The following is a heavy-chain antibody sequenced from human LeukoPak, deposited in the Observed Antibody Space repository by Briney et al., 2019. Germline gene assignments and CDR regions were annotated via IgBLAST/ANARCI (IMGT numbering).Heavy chain of an antibody. CDR2: IYSGGST. CDR1: GFTFSSYS. CDR3: ARDKGYNYGYFDY. D-gene: IGHD5-18*01. V-gene: IGHV3-66*01. Sequence: PGGSLRLSCAASGFTFSSYSMNWVRQAPGKGLEWVSVIYSGGSTYYADSVKGRFTISRDNSKNTLYLQMNSLRAEDTAVYYCARDKGYNYGYFDYWGQGTLVTVSS. J-gene: IGHJ4*02.